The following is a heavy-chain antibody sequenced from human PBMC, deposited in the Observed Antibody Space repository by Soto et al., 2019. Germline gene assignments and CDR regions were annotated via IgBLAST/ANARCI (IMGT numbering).Heavy chain of an antibody. CDR1: GGTFSSYA. J-gene: IGHJ4*02. CDR3: ARDHYDILTCYFYYFDY. CDR2: IIPIFGTA. V-gene: IGHV1-69*13. D-gene: IGHD3-9*01. Sequence: SVKVSCKASGGTFSSYAISWVRQAPGQGLEWMGGIIPIFGTANYAQKFQGRVTITADESTSTAYMELSSLRSEDTAVYYCARDHYDILTCYFYYFDYWGQGTLVTVSS.